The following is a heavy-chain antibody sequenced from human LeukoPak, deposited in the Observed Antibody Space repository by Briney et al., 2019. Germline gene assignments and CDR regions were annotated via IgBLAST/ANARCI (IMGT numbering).Heavy chain of an antibody. Sequence: GGSLRLSCAASGFTFSSYSMNWVRQAPGKGLEWVSSISSSSSYIYYADSVKGRFTISRDNAKNSLYLQMNSLRAEDTAVYYCARDEITMVRGVIPYFDYWGQGTLVTVSS. D-gene: IGHD3-10*01. CDR1: GFTFSSYS. J-gene: IGHJ4*02. CDR3: ARDEITMVRGVIPYFDY. V-gene: IGHV3-21*01. CDR2: ISSSSSYI.